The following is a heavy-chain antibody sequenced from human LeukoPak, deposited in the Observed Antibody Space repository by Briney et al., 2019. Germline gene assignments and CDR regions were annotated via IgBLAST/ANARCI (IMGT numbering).Heavy chain of an antibody. CDR1: GFTFSSYA. V-gene: IGHV3-30*02. Sequence: PGRSLRLSCAASGFTFSSYAMHWVRQAPGKGLEWVAFIRYDGSNKYYADSVKGRFTISRDNSKNTLYLQMNSLRAEDTAVYYCAKDGSYYYGSGTYFDYWGQGTLVTVSS. CDR3: AKDGSYYYGSGTYFDY. D-gene: IGHD3-10*01. J-gene: IGHJ4*02. CDR2: IRYDGSNK.